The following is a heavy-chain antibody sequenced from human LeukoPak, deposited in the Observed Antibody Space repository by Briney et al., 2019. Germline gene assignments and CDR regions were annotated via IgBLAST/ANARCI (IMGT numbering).Heavy chain of an antibody. Sequence: SETLSLTCTVSGGSISSGGYYWSWIRQHPGKGLEWVGYIYYSGSTYYNPSLKSRVTISVDTSKNQFSLKLSSVTAADTAVYYCARSCSSTSCYTTRFDPWGQGTLVTVSS. CDR1: GGSISSGGYY. D-gene: IGHD2-2*02. CDR3: ARSCSSTSCYTTRFDP. J-gene: IGHJ5*02. V-gene: IGHV4-31*03. CDR2: IYYSGST.